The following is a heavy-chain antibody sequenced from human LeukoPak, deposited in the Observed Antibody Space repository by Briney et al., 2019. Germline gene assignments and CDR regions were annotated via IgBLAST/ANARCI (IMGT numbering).Heavy chain of an antibody. Sequence: GGSLRLSCAASGFTFSSYSMNWVRQAPGKGLEWVPSISSSSSYIYYADSVKGRFTISRDNAKNSLYLQMNSLRAEDTAVYYCAREGQDTAKVTSPEPTLYYYYGMDVWGQGTTVTVSS. CDR2: ISSSSSYI. CDR1: GFTFSSYS. D-gene: IGHD5-18*01. J-gene: IGHJ6*02. CDR3: AREGQDTAKVTSPEPTLYYYYGMDV. V-gene: IGHV3-21*01.